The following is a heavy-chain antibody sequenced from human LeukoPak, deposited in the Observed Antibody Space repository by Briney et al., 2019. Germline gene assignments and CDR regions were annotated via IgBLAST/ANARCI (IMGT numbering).Heavy chain of an antibody. V-gene: IGHV4-59*08. CDR1: GGSISSYY. J-gene: IGHJ6*02. Sequence: SETLSLTCTVSGGSISSYYWSWIRQPPGEGLEWIGYIYYSGSTNYNPSLKSRVTISVDTSKNQFSLKLSSVTAADTAVYYCATNTAMVGLYYYGMDVWGQGTTVTVSS. D-gene: IGHD5-18*01. CDR2: IYYSGST. CDR3: ATNTAMVGLYYYGMDV.